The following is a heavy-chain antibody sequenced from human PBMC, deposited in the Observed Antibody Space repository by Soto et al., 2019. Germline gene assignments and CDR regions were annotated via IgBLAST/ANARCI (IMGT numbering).Heavy chain of an antibody. CDR1: GLTFGGHW. D-gene: IGHD3-22*01. CDR3: ARFGTSYDTSGFLY. CDR2: ISSGGTTT. Sequence: EVQLVESGGGLVQPGGSLRLSCAASGLTFGGHWMHWVRQAPGKGLVYVSRISSGGTTTNYAESVKGRFTISRDNARNTLYLQMNSLRVEDTAVYYCARFGTSYDTSGFLYWGQVTPVTVSS. J-gene: IGHJ4*02. V-gene: IGHV3-74*01.